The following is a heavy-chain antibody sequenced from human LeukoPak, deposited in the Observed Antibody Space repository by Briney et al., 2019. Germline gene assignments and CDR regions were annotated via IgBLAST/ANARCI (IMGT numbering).Heavy chain of an antibody. D-gene: IGHD5-24*01. V-gene: IGHV1-2*02. Sequence: ASVKVSCKASGYTFTAYYMHWVRQAPGQGLEWMGWINPSNGAANYAQKFQGRVTMTRDTSITTAYMELTRLTSDDTVVYYCAPATATFDNWGQGTLVTVSS. CDR2: INPSNGAA. J-gene: IGHJ4*02. CDR3: APATATFDN. CDR1: GYTFTAYY.